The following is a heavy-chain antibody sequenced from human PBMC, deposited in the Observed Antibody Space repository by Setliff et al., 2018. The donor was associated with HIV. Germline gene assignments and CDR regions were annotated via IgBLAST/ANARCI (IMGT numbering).Heavy chain of an antibody. CDR3: ARQSTTSRDFDS. CDR1: YATLSTADYY. V-gene: IGHV4-30-4*02. J-gene: IGHJ4*02. CDR2: VSYTGTT. Sequence: PSDTLSLTCTASYATLSTADYYWTWIRRPPGKGLEWIGFVSYTGTTRYSPSLRSRISISIDASKNKFSLQLSSVTAADTAVYYCARQSTTSRDFDSWGQGTLVTVSS. D-gene: IGHD2-2*01.